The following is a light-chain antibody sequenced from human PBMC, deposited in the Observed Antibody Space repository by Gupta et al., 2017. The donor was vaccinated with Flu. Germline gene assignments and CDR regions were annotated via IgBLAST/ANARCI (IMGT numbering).Light chain of an antibody. Sequence: LTPRQAASIYCRTSQCRVNSDGKNYLDWYQQKPGQAPKLLMYLGSDRESGVPDRFSGTGSGTDFTLKISRVEAEDVGVYYCRQALQSPLTFGRGTKVEIK. CDR1: QCRVNSDGKNY. CDR3: RQALQSPLT. V-gene: IGKV2-28*01. J-gene: IGKJ4*01. CDR2: LGS.